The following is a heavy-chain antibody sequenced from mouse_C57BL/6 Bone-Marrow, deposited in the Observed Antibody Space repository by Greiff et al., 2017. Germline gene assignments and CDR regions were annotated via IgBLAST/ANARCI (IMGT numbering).Heavy chain of an antibody. Sequence: QVQLQQSGAELVKPGASVKMSCKASGYTFTSYWITWVKQRPGQGLEWIGYIYPGSGSTNYYEKFKSKATLTVDTSSSTAYMQLSSLTSEDSAVYYSASSSLNCYGSKGDYWGQGTSVTVSS. V-gene: IGHV1-55*01. CDR1: GYTFTSYW. J-gene: IGHJ4*01. CDR2: IYPGSGST. CDR3: ASSSLNCYGSKGDY. D-gene: IGHD1-1*01.